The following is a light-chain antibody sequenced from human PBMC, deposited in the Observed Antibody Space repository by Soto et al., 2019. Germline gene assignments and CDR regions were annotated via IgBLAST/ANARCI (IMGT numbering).Light chain of an antibody. CDR2: AAS. V-gene: IGKV1-39*01. CDR1: QSISSY. Sequence: DIQMTQSPSSLSASVGDRVAISCRSSQSISSYLNWSQQKPGKAPKLLIYAASSLQSGVPSRFSGSGSGTDFTLTISSLQPEDFATYYCHQSYSTPPITFGQGTRLEI. CDR3: HQSYSTPPIT. J-gene: IGKJ5*01.